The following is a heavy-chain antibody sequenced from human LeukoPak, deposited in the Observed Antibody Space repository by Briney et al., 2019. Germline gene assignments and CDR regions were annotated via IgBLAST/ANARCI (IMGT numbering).Heavy chain of an antibody. CDR2: INPNSGGT. Sequence: ASVKVSCKASGYTFTGYYMHWVRQAPGQGLEWMGWINPNSGGTNYAQKFQGRVTMTRDTSVSTAYMELSRLRSDDTAVYYCARVRAEIVLMVYAKGSYFDYWGQGTLVTVSS. V-gene: IGHV1-2*02. CDR3: ARVRAEIVLMVYAKGSYFDY. D-gene: IGHD2-8*01. J-gene: IGHJ4*02. CDR1: GYTFTGYY.